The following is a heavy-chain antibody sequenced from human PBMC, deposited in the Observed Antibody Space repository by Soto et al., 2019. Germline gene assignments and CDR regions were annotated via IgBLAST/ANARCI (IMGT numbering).Heavy chain of an antibody. CDR2: ISHATNTI. CDR1: GFTFSTYS. V-gene: IGHV3-48*02. J-gene: IGHJ4*02. Sequence: GGSLRLSCVTSGFTFSTYSMHWVRQAPGKGLKWVSYISHATNTIYYADSVKGRFTISRDNAKNSLYLQMNSVRDEDTAVYYCAREMATITEIDYWGQGTLVTVSS. D-gene: IGHD5-12*01. CDR3: AREMATITEIDY.